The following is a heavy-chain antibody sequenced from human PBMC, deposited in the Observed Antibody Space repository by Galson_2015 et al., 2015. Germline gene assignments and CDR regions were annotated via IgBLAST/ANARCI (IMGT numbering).Heavy chain of an antibody. D-gene: IGHD5/OR15-5a*01. CDR2: INPNSGGT. CDR3: ARGVPRYYYGMDV. V-gene: IGHV1-2*04. J-gene: IGHJ6*02. CDR1: GYTFTGHY. Sequence: SVKVSCKASGYTFTGHYMHWVRQAPGQGLEWMGWINPNSGGTNYAQKFQDWVTMTRDTSISTAYMELSRLRSDDTAVYYCARGVPRYYYGMDVWGQGTTVTVSS.